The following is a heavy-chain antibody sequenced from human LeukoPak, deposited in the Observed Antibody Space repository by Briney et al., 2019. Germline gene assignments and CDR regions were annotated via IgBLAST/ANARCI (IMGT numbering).Heavy chain of an antibody. D-gene: IGHD3-9*01. Sequence: TSGNVSCKASGYTFTIYGISWVRQAPGPGKEWMGWISAYNGNTNYAQKLQGRVTMTTDTSTSTAYMELRSLRSDDTAVYYCARYYDILTGYYPLAHWGQGTLVTVSS. V-gene: IGHV1-18*01. CDR3: ARYYDILTGYYPLAH. CDR1: GYTFTIYG. CDR2: ISAYNGNT. J-gene: IGHJ4*02.